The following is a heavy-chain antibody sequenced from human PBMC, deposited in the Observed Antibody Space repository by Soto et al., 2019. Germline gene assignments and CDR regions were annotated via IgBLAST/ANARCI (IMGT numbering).Heavy chain of an antibody. Sequence: ASVKVSCKASRYTFTGYYMHWVRQAPGQGLEWMGWINPNSGGTNYAQKFQGWVTMTRDTSISTAYMELSRLRSDDTAVYYCARGGSAAAGYYYYMDVWGKGTTVTVSS. CDR3: ARGGSAAAGYYYYMDV. CDR2: INPNSGGT. D-gene: IGHD6-13*01. J-gene: IGHJ6*03. V-gene: IGHV1-2*04. CDR1: RYTFTGYY.